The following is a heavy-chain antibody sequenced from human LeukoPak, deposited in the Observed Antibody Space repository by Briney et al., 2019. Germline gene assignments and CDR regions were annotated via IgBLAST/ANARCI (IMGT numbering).Heavy chain of an antibody. Sequence: GRSLRLSCAASGFTFDDYAMHWVRQAPGKGLEWVSGISWNSGSIGYADSVKGRFTISRDNAKNSLYLQMNSLRAEDMALYYCARCPYDSSGYYYEYYFDYWGQGTLVTVSS. CDR3: ARCPYDSSGYYYEYYFDY. J-gene: IGHJ4*02. D-gene: IGHD3-22*01. CDR1: GFTFDDYA. CDR2: ISWNSGSI. V-gene: IGHV3-9*03.